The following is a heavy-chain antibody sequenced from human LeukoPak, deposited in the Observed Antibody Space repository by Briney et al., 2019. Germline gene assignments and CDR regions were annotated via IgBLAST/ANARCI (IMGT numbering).Heavy chain of an antibody. CDR1: GFTFSSYS. J-gene: IGHJ4*02. V-gene: IGHV3-21*01. CDR3: ARDFVVAARGNFVY. CDR2: ISSSSSYI. Sequence: PGGSLRLSCAASGFTFSSYSMNWVHQAPGKGLEWVSSISSSSSYIYYADSVKGRFTISRDNAKNSLYLQMNSLRAEDTSVYYCARDFVVAARGNFVYRGQASMVTVSS. D-gene: IGHD2-15*01.